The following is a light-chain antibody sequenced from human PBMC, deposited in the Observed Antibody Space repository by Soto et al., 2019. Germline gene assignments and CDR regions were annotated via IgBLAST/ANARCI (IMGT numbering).Light chain of an antibody. J-gene: IGKJ1*01. CDR3: QQFNNSPQT. CDR1: QSVSSN. V-gene: IGKV3-15*01. Sequence: EIVMTQSPATLSVSPGERATVSCRARQSVSSNLAWYQQKPGQAPRLLIYRASTRATGIPARCSGSGSGTEFTLTISSLQSEDFAVYYCQQFNNSPQTFGQGTKVDI. CDR2: RAS.